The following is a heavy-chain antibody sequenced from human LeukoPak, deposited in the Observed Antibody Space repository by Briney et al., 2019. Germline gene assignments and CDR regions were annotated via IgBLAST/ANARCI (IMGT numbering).Heavy chain of an antibody. V-gene: IGHV3-23*01. D-gene: IGHD6-13*01. CDR3: AKGRSSWYGKASDY. CDR1: GFTFSSYA. J-gene: IGHJ4*02. Sequence: PGGYLRLSCAASGFTFSSYAMSWVRQAPGKGLEWVSAISGSGGSTYYADSVKGRFTISRDNSKNTLYLQMNSLRAEDTAVYYCAKGRSSWYGKASDYWGQGTLVTVSS. CDR2: ISGSGGST.